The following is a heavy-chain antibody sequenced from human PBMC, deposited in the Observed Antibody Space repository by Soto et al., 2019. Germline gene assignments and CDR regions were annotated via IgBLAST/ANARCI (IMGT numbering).Heavy chain of an antibody. J-gene: IGHJ4*02. CDR2: INHSGST. CDR3: ARGPGEDYDYVWGSYRSPYFDY. CDR1: GGSFSGYY. D-gene: IGHD3-16*02. V-gene: IGHV4-34*01. Sequence: PSETLSLTCAVYGGSFSGYYWSWIRQPPGKGLEWIGEINHSGSTNYNPSLKSRVTISVDTSKNQFSLKLSSVTAADTAVYYCARGPGEDYDYVWGSYRSPYFDYWGQGTLVTVSS.